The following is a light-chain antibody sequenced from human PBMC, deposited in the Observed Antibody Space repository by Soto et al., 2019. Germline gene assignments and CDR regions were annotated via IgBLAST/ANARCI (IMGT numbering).Light chain of an antibody. J-gene: IGKJ4*01. CDR1: QGIRNE. Sequence: AIQVTQSPSSLSASVGDRFTITCRASQGIRNELSWYQQKPGKAPKFLIFAASNLQSGVPSRFSGSGSGTDFTLTISSLQPEDFATYFCLQDDDYPFTFGGGTKVDIK. CDR3: LQDDDYPFT. CDR2: AAS. V-gene: IGKV1-6*01.